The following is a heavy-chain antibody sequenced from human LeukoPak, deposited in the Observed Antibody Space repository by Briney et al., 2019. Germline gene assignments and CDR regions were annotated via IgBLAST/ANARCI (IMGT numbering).Heavy chain of an antibody. D-gene: IGHD6-13*01. Sequence: GGSLRLSCAASGFTFSSYWMHWVRQAPGKGLVWVSRINSGGSSTSYADSVKGRITISRDNAKNTLYLQMNSLRAEDTAVYYCAREPPGYSSSWTFEYYYYYYGMDVWGQGTTVTVSS. J-gene: IGHJ6*02. CDR3: AREPPGYSSSWTFEYYYYYYGMDV. CDR2: INSGGSST. CDR1: GFTFSSYW. V-gene: IGHV3-74*01.